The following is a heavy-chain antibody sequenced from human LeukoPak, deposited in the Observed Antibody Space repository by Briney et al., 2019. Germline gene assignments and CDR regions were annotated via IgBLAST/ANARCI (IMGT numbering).Heavy chain of an antibody. CDR1: GGSISSRSYY. V-gene: IGHV4-61*02. CDR3: AREYSSSSGGSLYMDV. J-gene: IGHJ6*03. Sequence: SETLSLTCSVSGGSISSRSYYWSWIRQPAGKGLEWIGRIYTSGSTNYNPSLKSRVTISVDTSKNQFSLKLSSVTAADTAVYYCAREYSSSSGGSLYMDVWGKGTTVTVSS. CDR2: IYTSGST. D-gene: IGHD6-6*01.